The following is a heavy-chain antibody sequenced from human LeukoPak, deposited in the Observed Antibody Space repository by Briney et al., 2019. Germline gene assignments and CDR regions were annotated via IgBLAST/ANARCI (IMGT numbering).Heavy chain of an antibody. CDR2: IRYDGSNK. CDR1: GFTFSSYG. V-gene: IGHV3-30*02. J-gene: IGHJ5*02. D-gene: IGHD3-10*01. Sequence: HPGGSLRLSCAASGFTFSSYGMHWVRQAPGKGLEWVAFIRYDGSNKYYADSVKGRFTISRDNSKNTLYLQMNSLRAEDTAVYYCAMAGANWFDPWGQGTLVTVSS. CDR3: AMAGANWFDP.